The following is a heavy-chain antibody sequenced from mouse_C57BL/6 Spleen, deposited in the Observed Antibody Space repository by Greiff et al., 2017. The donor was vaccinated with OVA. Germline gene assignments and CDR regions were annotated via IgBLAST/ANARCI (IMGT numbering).Heavy chain of an antibody. CDR1: GFTFSSYA. CDR3: TRDTLYYDYDVSLWAMDY. V-gene: IGHV5-9-1*02. D-gene: IGHD2-4*01. CDR2: ISSGGDYI. Sequence: DVKLVESGEGLVKPGGSLKLSCAASGFTFSSYAMSWVRQTPETRLEWVAYISSGGDYIYYADTVKGRFTISRDNARNTLHLQMSSLKSEDTAMYYWTRDTLYYDYDVSLWAMDYWGQGTSVTVSS. J-gene: IGHJ4*01.